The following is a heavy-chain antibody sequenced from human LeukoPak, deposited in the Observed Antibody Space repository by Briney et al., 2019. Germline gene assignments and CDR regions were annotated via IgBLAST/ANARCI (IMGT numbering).Heavy chain of an antibody. V-gene: IGHV1-69*04. CDR2: IIPILGIA. CDR1: GGTFSSYA. Sequence: GASVKVSCKASGGTFSSYAISWVRQAPGQGLEWMGRIIPILGIANYAQKFQGRVTITADKSTSTAYMELSSLRSEDTAVYYCARDGQQLEGAFDIWGQGTMVTVSS. CDR3: ARDGQQLEGAFDI. J-gene: IGHJ3*02. D-gene: IGHD6-13*01.